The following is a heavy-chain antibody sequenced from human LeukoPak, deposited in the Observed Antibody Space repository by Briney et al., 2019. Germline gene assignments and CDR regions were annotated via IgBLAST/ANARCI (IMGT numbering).Heavy chain of an antibody. CDR2: IKSKTYGGTT. CDR1: GFTFSNAW. CDR3: TTGAAYVDTAMSIVKPRDYFDY. J-gene: IGHJ4*02. Sequence: GGSLRLSCAASGFTFSNAWMSWVRQAPGKGLEGGGRIKSKTYGGTTDYAAPVKGRFTISRDDSKNTLYLQMNSLKTEDTAVYYCTTGAAYVDTAMSIVKPRDYFDYWGQGTLVTVSS. D-gene: IGHD5-18*01. V-gene: IGHV3-15*01.